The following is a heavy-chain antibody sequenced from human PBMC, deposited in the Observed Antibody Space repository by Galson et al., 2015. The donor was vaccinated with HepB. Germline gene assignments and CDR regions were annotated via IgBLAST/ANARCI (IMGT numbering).Heavy chain of an antibody. CDR1: GDSVSRNGAA. D-gene: IGHD1-26*01. Sequence: CAISGDSVSRNGAAWNWIRQSPSRGLEWLGRAYYRSKWYYDYAVSVKSRIAINPDTSKSQFSLQLNSVTPEDTAMYYCAHGRANAFGVWGQGTMVTVSS. CDR2: AYYRSKWYY. V-gene: IGHV6-1*01. J-gene: IGHJ3*01. CDR3: AHGRANAFGV.